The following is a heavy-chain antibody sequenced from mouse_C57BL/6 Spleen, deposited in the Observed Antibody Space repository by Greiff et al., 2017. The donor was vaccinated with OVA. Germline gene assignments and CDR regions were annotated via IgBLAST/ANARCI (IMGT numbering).Heavy chain of an antibody. Sequence: QVQLQQSGAELARPGASVKLSCKASGYTFTSYGLSWVKQRTGQGLEWIGEIYPRSGNTYYNEKFKGKATLTADKSSSTAYMELRSLTSEDSAVYFCARGGTTVVAHWYFDVWGTGTTVTVSS. J-gene: IGHJ1*03. V-gene: IGHV1-81*01. CDR2: IYPRSGNT. CDR1: GYTFTSYG. CDR3: ARGGTTVVAHWYFDV. D-gene: IGHD1-1*01.